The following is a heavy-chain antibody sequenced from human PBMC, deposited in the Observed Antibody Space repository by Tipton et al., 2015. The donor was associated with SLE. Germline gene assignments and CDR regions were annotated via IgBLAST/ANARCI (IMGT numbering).Heavy chain of an antibody. V-gene: IGHV4-61*01. D-gene: IGHD3/OR15-3a*01. J-gene: IGHJ4*02. CDR2: IYYSGST. CDR1: GGSVSSGSYY. Sequence: TLSLTCTVSGGSVSSGSYYWSWIRQPPGKGLEWIGYIYYSGSTNYNPSLKSRVTISVDTSKNQFSLNLSSVTAADTAVYYCAREGFWTKHFDYWGQGTLVTVSS. CDR3: AREGFWTKHFDY.